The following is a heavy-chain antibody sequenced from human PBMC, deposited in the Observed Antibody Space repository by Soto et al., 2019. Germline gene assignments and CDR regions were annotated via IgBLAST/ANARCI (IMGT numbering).Heavy chain of an antibody. J-gene: IGHJ3*02. V-gene: IGHV4-39*01. CDR2: IYYSGST. CDR3: ARPKSGSTLRYFDPAAFDI. D-gene: IGHD3-9*01. Sequence: SETLSLTCTVSGGSISSSSYYWGWIRQPPGKGLEWIGSIYYSGSTYYNPSLKSRVTISVDTSKNQFSLKLSSVTAADTAVYYCARPKSGSTLRYFDPAAFDIWGQGTMVTVSS. CDR1: GGSISSSSYY.